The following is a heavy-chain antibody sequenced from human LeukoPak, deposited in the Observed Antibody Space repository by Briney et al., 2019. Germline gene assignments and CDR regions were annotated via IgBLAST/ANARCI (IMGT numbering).Heavy chain of an antibody. D-gene: IGHD4-23*01. Sequence: GGSLRLSCAASGFTFSSYSMNWVRQAPGKGLEWVSSISSSSSYIYYADSVKGRFTISRDNAKNSLYLQMNSLRAEDTAVYYCARQTMVVTESWFDPWGQGTLVTVSS. CDR1: GFTFSSYS. CDR2: ISSSSSYI. J-gene: IGHJ5*02. V-gene: IGHV3-21*01. CDR3: ARQTMVVTESWFDP.